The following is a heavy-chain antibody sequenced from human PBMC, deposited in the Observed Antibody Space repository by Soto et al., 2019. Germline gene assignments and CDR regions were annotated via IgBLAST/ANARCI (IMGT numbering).Heavy chain of an antibody. D-gene: IGHD3-3*01. CDR3: ESFCFQAEDGIRDTVPVSAFLLNRSSDL. V-gene: IGHV4-31*02. J-gene: IGHJ2*01. CDR2: IYYSGST. Sequence: QHPGKGLEWIGYIYYSGSTYYNPSLKSRVTISVDTSKNQFSLKLSSVTAADTAVYYCESFCFQAEDGIRDTVPVSAFLLNRSSDL.